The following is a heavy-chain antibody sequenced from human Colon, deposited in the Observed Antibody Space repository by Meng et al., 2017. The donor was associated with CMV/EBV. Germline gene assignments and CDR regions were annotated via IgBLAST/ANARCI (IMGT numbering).Heavy chain of an antibody. CDR2: ISGGGDTT. CDR1: GFNVRRYA. CDR3: AKVDVLLWYGDFDY. V-gene: IGHV3-23*01. J-gene: IGHJ4*02. Sequence: SGFNVRRYAMSWVRQAPGKGLEWVSTISGGGDTTDYADSVEGRFTISRDNSKNTLYLQMNSLRAEDTAVYYCAKVDVLLWYGDFDYWGQGTLVTVSS. D-gene: IGHD3-10*01.